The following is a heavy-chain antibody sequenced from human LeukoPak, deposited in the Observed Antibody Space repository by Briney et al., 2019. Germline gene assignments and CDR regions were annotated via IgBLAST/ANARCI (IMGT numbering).Heavy chain of an antibody. Sequence: SETLSLTCTVSGGSISGWYWSWIRQPPGKGLEWIGYIYYSGSTNYNPSLKSRVTISVDTSKNQFSLRLSSVTAADTAVYYCARQGFTSGWYYFDYWGHGTLVTVSS. V-gene: IGHV4-59*01. J-gene: IGHJ4*01. CDR2: IYYSGST. CDR3: ARQGFTSGWYYFDY. CDR1: GGSISGWY. D-gene: IGHD6-19*01.